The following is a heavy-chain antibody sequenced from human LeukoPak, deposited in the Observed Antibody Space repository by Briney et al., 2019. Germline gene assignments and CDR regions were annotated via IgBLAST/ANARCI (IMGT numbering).Heavy chain of an antibody. CDR3: AREGDPGSGYNYGNWLDP. CDR1: GGSIKSNY. V-gene: IGHV4-59*01. CDR2: GYYSGTT. J-gene: IGHJ5*02. Sequence: SETLSLTCTVSGGSIKSNYWSWIRQPPGKGLEWIGYGYYSGTTNYNPSFKSRVTIPLDTSESQFSLKLRFVTTADTAVYYCAREGDPGSGYNYGNWLDPWGQGTLVTVSS. D-gene: IGHD5-24*01.